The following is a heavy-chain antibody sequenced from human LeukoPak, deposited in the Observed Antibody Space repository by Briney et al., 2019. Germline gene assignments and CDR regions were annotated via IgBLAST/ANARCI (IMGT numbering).Heavy chain of an antibody. J-gene: IGHJ4*02. CDR2: IYYSGST. CDR3: ARGATAMAATYYFDY. D-gene: IGHD5-18*01. CDR1: GGSISSYY. V-gene: IGHV4-59*01. Sequence: SETLSLTCTVSGGSISSYYWSWIRQPPGKGLEWIGYIYYSGSTNYNPSLKSRVTISVDTSKNQFSLKLSSVTAADTAVYYCARGATAMAATYYFDYWGQGTLVTVSS.